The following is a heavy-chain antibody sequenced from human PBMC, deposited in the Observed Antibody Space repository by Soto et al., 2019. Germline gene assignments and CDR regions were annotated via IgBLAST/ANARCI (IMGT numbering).Heavy chain of an antibody. J-gene: IGHJ4*02. Sequence: GASVKVSCKASGGTFSSYAISWVRQAPGQGLEWMGGIIPIIGTANYAQKFQGRVTITADKSTSTAYMELSSLRSEDTAVYYCARGDGYNRPLDFDYWGQGTLVTVSS. CDR2: IIPIIGTA. D-gene: IGHD5-12*01. V-gene: IGHV1-69*06. CDR3: ARGDGYNRPLDFDY. CDR1: GGTFSSYA.